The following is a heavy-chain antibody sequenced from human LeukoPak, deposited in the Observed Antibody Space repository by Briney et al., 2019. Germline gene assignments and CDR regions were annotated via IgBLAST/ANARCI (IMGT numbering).Heavy chain of an antibody. D-gene: IGHD2-2*01. V-gene: IGHV3-66*01. CDR1: GFTVSSNY. J-gene: IGHJ4*02. CDR3: ARGGYARNHFDY. CDR2: IYSGGST. Sequence: PGGSLRPSCAASGFTVSSNYMSWVRQAPGKGLEWVSVIYSGGSTYYADSVKGRFTISRDNSKNTLYLQMNSLRAEDKAVYYCARGGYARNHFDYWGQGTLVTVSS.